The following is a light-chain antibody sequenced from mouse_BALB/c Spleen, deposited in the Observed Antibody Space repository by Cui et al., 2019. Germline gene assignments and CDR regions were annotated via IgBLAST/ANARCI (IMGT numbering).Light chain of an antibody. V-gene: IGKV4-55*01. CDR3: QQWSSYPLT. CDR2: DTS. CDR1: SSVSY. J-gene: IGKJ5*01. Sequence: QIVLTQSPAIMSPSPGEKVTMTCSASSSVSYMYWYQQKPGSSPRLLIYDTSNLASGVPVRFSGSGSGTSYSLTISRMEAEDAATYYCQQWSSYPLTFGAGTKLELK.